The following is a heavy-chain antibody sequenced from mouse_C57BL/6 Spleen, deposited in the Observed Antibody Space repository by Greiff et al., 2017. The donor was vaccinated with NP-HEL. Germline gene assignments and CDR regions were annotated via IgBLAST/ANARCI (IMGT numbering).Heavy chain of an antibody. CDR3: TRRVGAARSFDD. CDR2: IDPEDGDT. CDR1: GFNIKDYY. Sequence: EVQLQQSGAELVRPGASVKLSCTASGFNIKDYYMHWVKQRPEQGLEWIGRIDPEDGDTEYAPKFQGKATMTADTSSNTAYLQLSSLTSEDTAVYYCTRRVGAARSFDDWGPGTTVTVSS. D-gene: IGHD1-1*02. J-gene: IGHJ1*01. V-gene: IGHV14-1*01.